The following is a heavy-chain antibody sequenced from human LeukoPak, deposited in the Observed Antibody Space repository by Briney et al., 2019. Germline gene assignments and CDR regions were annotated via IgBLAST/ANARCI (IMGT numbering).Heavy chain of an antibody. CDR3: ARAEGVDLYFDY. CDR1: GFSFSTYG. V-gene: IGHV3-30*02. D-gene: IGHD3-16*01. CDR2: TPYDGNSK. Sequence: GGSLRLSCAASGFSFSTYGMHWVRQAPGKGLEWVAFTPYDGNSKYYTDSVKGRFTVSKDNLQNTLYLQMNNLGIEDTAVHFCARAEGVDLYFDYWGQGTPVTVSS. J-gene: IGHJ4*02.